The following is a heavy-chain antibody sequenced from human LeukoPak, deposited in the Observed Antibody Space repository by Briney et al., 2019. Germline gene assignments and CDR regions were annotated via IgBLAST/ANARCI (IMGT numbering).Heavy chain of an antibody. Sequence: ASVKVSCKASGGTFSSYAISWVRQAPGQGLEWMGGIIPIFGTANYAQKFQGRVTITADESTSTAYMELSSLRSGDTAVYYCARDAVAGTEYYFDYWGQGTLVTVSS. D-gene: IGHD6-19*01. CDR3: ARDAVAGTEYYFDY. J-gene: IGHJ4*02. CDR1: GGTFSSYA. V-gene: IGHV1-69*13. CDR2: IIPIFGTA.